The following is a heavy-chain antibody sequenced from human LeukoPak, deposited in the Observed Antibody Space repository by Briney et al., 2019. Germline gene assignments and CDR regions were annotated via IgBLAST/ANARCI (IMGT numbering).Heavy chain of an antibody. Sequence: GESLKISCKGSGFPFNTYSMNWVRQAPGKGLEWVANIKQDGSEKYYVNSVKGRFTISRDNAKNSLYLQMNSLRAEDTAIYFCAREDDWNYEDYWGQGTLVTVSS. CDR2: IKQDGSEK. V-gene: IGHV3-7*01. D-gene: IGHD1-7*01. CDR3: AREDDWNYEDY. J-gene: IGHJ4*02. CDR1: GFPFNTYS.